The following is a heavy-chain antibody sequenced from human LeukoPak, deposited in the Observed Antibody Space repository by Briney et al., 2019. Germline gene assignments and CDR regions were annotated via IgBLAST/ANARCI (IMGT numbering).Heavy chain of an antibody. Sequence: PSETLSLTCTVSGDSINSYYWNWIRQPPGKGLEWIGYIYYSGRTDYNPSLKSRVTISVDTSKHQFSMKLKSVTAADTAVYYCARSLEYYDILTGYYRGYFDYWGQGTLVTVSS. CDR3: ARSLEYYDILTGYYRGYFDY. CDR1: GDSINSYY. CDR2: IYYSGRT. J-gene: IGHJ4*02. V-gene: IGHV4-59*01. D-gene: IGHD3-9*01.